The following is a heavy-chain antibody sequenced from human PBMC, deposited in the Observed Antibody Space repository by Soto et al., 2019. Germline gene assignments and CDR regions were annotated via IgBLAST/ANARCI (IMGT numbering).Heavy chain of an antibody. CDR2: ITGSSSYD. Sequence: EVQLVESGGGLVKPGVSLRLSCAASGFSFRSYTSHWFRQAPGGGLEWVSSITGSSSYDFYADSVKGRFTISRDKDDNLLFMQMNNLRAEDTALYFCAREKGPQVECWSDIPKGAFDYWGQGTLGSVSS. V-gene: IGHV3-21*06. CDR1: GFSFRSYT. CDR3: AREKGPQVECWSDIPKGAFDY. D-gene: IGHD3-3*01. J-gene: IGHJ4*02.